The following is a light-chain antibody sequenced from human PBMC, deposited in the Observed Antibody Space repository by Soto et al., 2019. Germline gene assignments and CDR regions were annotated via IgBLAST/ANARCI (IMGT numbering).Light chain of an antibody. CDR3: QQYNSYSQT. Sequence: DIQMTQSPSTLSASVGDRVTIXCRASQSISSWLAWYQQKPGKAPKLLIYDASSLESGVPSRFSGSGSGTEFTLTISSLQPDDFATYYCQQYNSYSQTFGQGTKVDIK. J-gene: IGKJ1*01. CDR1: QSISSW. CDR2: DAS. V-gene: IGKV1-5*01.